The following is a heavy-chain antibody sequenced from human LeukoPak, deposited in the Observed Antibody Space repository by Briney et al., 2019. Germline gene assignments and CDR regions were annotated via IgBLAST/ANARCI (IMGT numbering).Heavy chain of an antibody. Sequence: PGGSLRLSCAASGFTFSSYGMHWVRQAPGKGLEWVAVIWYDGSNKYYADSVKGRFTISRDNSKNTLYLQMNSLRAEDTAVYYCARDRRGAASLGEFSYWGQGTLVTVSS. CDR1: GFTFSSYG. V-gene: IGHV3-33*01. J-gene: IGHJ4*02. D-gene: IGHD3-16*01. CDR3: ARDRRGAASLGEFSY. CDR2: IWYDGSNK.